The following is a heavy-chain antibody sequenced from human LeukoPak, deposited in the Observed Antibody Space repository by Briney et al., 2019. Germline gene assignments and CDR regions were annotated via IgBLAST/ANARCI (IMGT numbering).Heavy chain of an antibody. V-gene: IGHV4-59*01. CDR2: IYYSGST. CDR1: GGSISPYY. CDR3: ARSGVWLYDGMDV. J-gene: IGHJ6*02. D-gene: IGHD5-18*01. Sequence: PSETLSLTCSVSGGSISPYYWSWIRQPPGKGLEWIGYIYYSGSTNYNPSLKSRVTISVDTSKNQFSLKLSSVTAADTAVYYCARSGVWLYDGMDVWGQGTTVTVSS.